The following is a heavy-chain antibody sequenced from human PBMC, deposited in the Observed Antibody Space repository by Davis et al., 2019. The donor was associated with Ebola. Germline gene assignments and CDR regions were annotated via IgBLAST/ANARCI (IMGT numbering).Heavy chain of an antibody. V-gene: IGHV4-34*01. CDR1: GGSFSGQF. D-gene: IGHD6-13*01. CDR2: TSHRGVA. Sequence: PSETLSLTCDVYGGSFSGQFWSWIRQPPGKGLEWIGETSHRGVAKYNPSLKSRVTISVDTSKNQFSLKLSSVTAADTAVYYCARHVPSSSWLDYWGQGTLVTVSS. J-gene: IGHJ4*02. CDR3: ARHVPSSSWLDY.